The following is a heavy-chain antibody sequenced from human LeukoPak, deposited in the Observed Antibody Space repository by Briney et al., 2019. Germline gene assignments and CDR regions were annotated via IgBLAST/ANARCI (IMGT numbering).Heavy chain of an antibody. CDR2: IYTTGST. D-gene: IGHD3-22*01. J-gene: IGHJ4*02. Sequence: SETLSLTCSLSGGSISSNYWSWIRQSPGKGLEWIGYIYTTGSTNYNPSLKSRVTISVDTSKNQFSLTLSSVAAADTAVYYCARRAISGYYYYFDYWGQGILVTVSS. CDR3: ARRAISGYYYYFDY. CDR1: GGSISSNY. V-gene: IGHV4-4*09.